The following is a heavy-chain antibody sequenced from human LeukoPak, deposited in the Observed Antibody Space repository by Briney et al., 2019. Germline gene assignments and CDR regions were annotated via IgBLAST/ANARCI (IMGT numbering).Heavy chain of an antibody. Sequence: ASVKVPCKASGYTFTSYDINWVRQATGQGLEWMGWMNPNSGNTGYAQKFQGRVTMTRNTSIGTAYMELSSLRSEDTAVYYCARWVVAADWFDPWGQGTLVTVSS. CDR2: MNPNSGNT. CDR1: GYTFTSYD. J-gene: IGHJ5*02. D-gene: IGHD2-15*01. V-gene: IGHV1-8*01. CDR3: ARWVVAADWFDP.